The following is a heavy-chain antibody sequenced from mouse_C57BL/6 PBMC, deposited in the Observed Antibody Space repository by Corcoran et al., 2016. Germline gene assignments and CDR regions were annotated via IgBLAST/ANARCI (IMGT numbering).Heavy chain of an antibody. Sequence: QVQLQQSGAELVKPGASVKISCKASGYAFSSYWMNWVKQRPGKGLEWIGQIYPGDGDTNYNGKFKGKATLTADKSSSTAYMQLSSLTSEDSAVYFCASPHSNYGYFDYWGQGTTLTVSS. CDR3: ASPHSNYGYFDY. J-gene: IGHJ2*01. D-gene: IGHD2-5*01. CDR2: IYPGDGDT. CDR1: GYAFSSYW. V-gene: IGHV1-80*01.